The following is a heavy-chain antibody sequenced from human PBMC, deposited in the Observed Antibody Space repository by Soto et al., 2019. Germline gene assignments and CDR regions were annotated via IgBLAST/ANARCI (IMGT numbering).Heavy chain of an antibody. CDR1: GCSIRSYY. CDR3: ARSAEIHPYYNGLDV. J-gene: IGHJ6*02. Sequence: KASETLSPTCTVSGCSIRSYYWSWIRQPPGKGLGWIGYIYSYGTTLDNPSLRSRVSLSIDTSKNQFSLRLSYVTAAAPALYYCARSAEIHPYYNGLDVWGPGTKVTVS. CDR2: IYSYGTT. V-gene: IGHV4-59*13.